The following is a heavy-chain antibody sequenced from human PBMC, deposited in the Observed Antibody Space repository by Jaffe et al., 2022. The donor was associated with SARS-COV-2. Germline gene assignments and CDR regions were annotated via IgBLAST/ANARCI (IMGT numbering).Heavy chain of an antibody. J-gene: IGHJ6*02. D-gene: IGHD6-19*01. Sequence: QVQLQESGPGLVKPSQTLSLTCTVSGGSISSGSYYWSWIRQPAGKGLEWIGRIYTSGSTNYNPSLKSRVTISVDTSKNQFSLKLSSVTAADTAVYYCARDDTLGVAVAGRIYYYYYGMDVWGQGTTVTVSS. V-gene: IGHV4-61*02. CDR2: IYTSGST. CDR1: GGSISSGSYY. CDR3: ARDDTLGVAVAGRIYYYYYGMDV.